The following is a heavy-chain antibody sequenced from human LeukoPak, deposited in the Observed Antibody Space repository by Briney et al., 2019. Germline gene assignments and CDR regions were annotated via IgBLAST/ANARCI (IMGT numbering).Heavy chain of an antibody. CDR3: ATSLGVVITSFDY. Sequence: ASVKVSCKASGYTFTSYYMHWVRQAPGQGLEWMGIINPSGGSTSYARKFQGRVTMTRDMSTSTVYMELSSLRSEDTAVYYCATSLGVVITSFDYWGQGTLVTVSS. V-gene: IGHV1-46*01. CDR1: GYTFTSYY. CDR2: INPSGGST. J-gene: IGHJ4*02. D-gene: IGHD3-22*01.